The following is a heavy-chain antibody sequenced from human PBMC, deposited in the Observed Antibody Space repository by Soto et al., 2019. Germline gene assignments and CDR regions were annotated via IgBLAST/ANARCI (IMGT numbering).Heavy chain of an antibody. Sequence: QVQLVESGGGVVQPGRSLRLSCAASGFTFSSYAMHWVRQAPGKGLEWVAVISYDGSNKYYADSVKGRFTISRDNSKNTLYLQMNSLRAEDTAVYYCARVSTNAFDLWGQGTMVTVSS. J-gene: IGHJ3*01. CDR2: ISYDGSNK. CDR3: ARVSTNAFDL. CDR1: GFTFSSYA. V-gene: IGHV3-30-3*01.